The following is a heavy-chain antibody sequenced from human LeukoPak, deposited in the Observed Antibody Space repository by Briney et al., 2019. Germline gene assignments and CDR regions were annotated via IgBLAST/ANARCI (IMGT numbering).Heavy chain of an antibody. CDR1: GFTFSSYG. CDR3: AKDVDTAMVHDAFDI. Sequence: GGSLRLSCAASGFTFSSYGMHWVRQAPGKGLEWVAVISYDGSNKYYADSVKGRFTIFRDNSKNTLYLQMNSLRAEDTAVYYCAKDVDTAMVHDAFDIWGQGTMVTVSS. CDR2: ISYDGSNK. D-gene: IGHD5-18*01. V-gene: IGHV3-30*18. J-gene: IGHJ3*02.